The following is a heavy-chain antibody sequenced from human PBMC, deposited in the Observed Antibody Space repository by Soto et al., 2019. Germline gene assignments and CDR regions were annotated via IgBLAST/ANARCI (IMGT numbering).Heavy chain of an antibody. CDR1: GFTFSNYW. V-gene: IGHV3-74*01. CDR2: ISSDGSST. Sequence: EVQLVESGGGLVQPGGSLRLSCAASGFTFSNYWMHWVRQVPRKGLVWVSRISSDGSSTSYADSVKGRFIISRDNAKNTLYLQVNSLRAEDTAVYYCARGTVMDHDFDDHWGQGTLVAVSS. CDR3: ARGTVMDHDFDDH. D-gene: IGHD2-21*01. J-gene: IGHJ4*02.